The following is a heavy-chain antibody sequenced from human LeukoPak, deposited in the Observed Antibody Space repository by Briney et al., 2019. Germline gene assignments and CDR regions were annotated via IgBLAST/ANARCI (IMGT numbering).Heavy chain of an antibody. V-gene: IGHV4-39*01. Sequence: SETLSLTCTVSGGSISSSSYYWGWIRQPPGKGLEWIGSIYYSGSTYYNPSLKSRVTISVDTSKNQFSLKLSSVTAADTAVYYCARHRPELLNYYDSSGYPDYWGQGTLVTVSS. CDR3: ARHRPELLNYYDSSGYPDY. D-gene: IGHD3-22*01. J-gene: IGHJ4*02. CDR1: GGSISSSSYY. CDR2: IYYSGST.